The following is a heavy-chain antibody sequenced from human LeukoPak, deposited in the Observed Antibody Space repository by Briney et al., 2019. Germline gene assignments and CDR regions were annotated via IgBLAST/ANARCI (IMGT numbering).Heavy chain of an antibody. CDR1: GFSFSDYW. J-gene: IGHJ4*02. CDR2: IKPDGSEI. CDR3: TRSLDY. Sequence: PGGSLRLSCVVSGFSFSDYWMDWVRQAPGKGLEWVANIKPDGSEIYYVDSVKGRFTISRDNAKNSLYLQMNSLRAEDAAVYYCTRSLDYWGQGTLVTVSS. V-gene: IGHV3-7*02.